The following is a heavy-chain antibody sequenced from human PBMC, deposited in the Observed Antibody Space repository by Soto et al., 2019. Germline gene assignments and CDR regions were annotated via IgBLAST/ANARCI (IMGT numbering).Heavy chain of an antibody. Sequence: QVQLVESGGGVVQPGTSLSLSCAASGLTFSSYAMHWVRQAPGKGLECVAVISYDGSNEYYADSVKGRFTISRDNSKNTLYLQINSLRAEDTALYYCARDLRGTIFGVALHYYYYGMDVWGQGTTVTVSS. D-gene: IGHD3-3*01. V-gene: IGHV3-30-3*01. CDR3: ARDLRGTIFGVALHYYYYGMDV. CDR2: ISYDGSNE. CDR1: GLTFSSYA. J-gene: IGHJ6*02.